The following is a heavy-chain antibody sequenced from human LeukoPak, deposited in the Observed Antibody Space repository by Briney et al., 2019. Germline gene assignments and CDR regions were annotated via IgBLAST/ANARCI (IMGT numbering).Heavy chain of an antibody. CDR2: INYSGST. V-gene: IGHV4-39*07. Sequence: SETLSLTCAVSGGSISSNSYYWGWIRQPPGKGLEWIGCINYSGSTYYSPSLKSRVTVSVDTSKNQFSLKLTSVTAADTAVYYCARDGRFPPEVLPRYFDYWGQGTLVTVSS. D-gene: IGHD1-26*01. CDR3: ARDGRFPPEVLPRYFDY. J-gene: IGHJ4*02. CDR1: GGSISSNSYY.